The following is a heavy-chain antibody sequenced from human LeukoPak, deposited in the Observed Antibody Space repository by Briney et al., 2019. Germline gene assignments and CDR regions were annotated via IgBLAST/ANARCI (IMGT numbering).Heavy chain of an antibody. D-gene: IGHD2/OR15-2a*01. CDR3: AKDQIKALYY. CDR1: GFTFSSYG. J-gene: IGHJ4*02. CDR2: IRYDGSNK. Sequence: GGSLRLSCAASGFTFSSYGMHWVHQAPGKGLEWVAFIRYDGSNKYYADSVKGRFTISRDNSKNTLYLQMNSLRAEDTAVYYCAKDQIKALYYWGQGTLVTVSS. V-gene: IGHV3-30*02.